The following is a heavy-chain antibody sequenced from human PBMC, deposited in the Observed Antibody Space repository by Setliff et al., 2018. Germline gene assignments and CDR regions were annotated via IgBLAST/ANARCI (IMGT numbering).Heavy chain of an antibody. CDR1: GFTFSSRW. V-gene: IGHV3-7*01. D-gene: IGHD6-19*01. CDR2: LKYDGSES. Sequence: PGGSLRLSCVVSGFTFSSRWMGWVRQAPGKGLEWVANLKYDGSESFYVDSVKGRFTISRDEAKNSLHLQMNSLRTEDTAVYYCARSAVAVPGQFYFDNWGQGTQVTVSS. CDR3: ARSAVAVPGQFYFDN. J-gene: IGHJ4*02.